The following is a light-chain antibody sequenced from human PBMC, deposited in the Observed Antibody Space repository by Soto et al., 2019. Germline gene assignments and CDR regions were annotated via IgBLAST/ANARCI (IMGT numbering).Light chain of an antibody. CDR2: DVS. Sequence: QSVLTQPASVSGSPGQSITISCTGTSSDVGGYNYVSWYQQHPGKVPKLMIYDVSNRPSGVSYRFSGSKSGNTASLTFSGLQADDEADYYCSSYTSSSTRVFGTGTKVTVL. CDR3: SSYTSSSTRV. CDR1: SSDVGGYNY. J-gene: IGLJ1*01. V-gene: IGLV2-14*03.